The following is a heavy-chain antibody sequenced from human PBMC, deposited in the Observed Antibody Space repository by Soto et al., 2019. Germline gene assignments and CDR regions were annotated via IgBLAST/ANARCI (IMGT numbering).Heavy chain of an antibody. Sequence: PGGSLRLSCAASGFSFSSYAMHWVRQAPGKGLEYVSAISSNGGSTYYANSVKGRFTISRDNSKNTLYLQMGSLRAEDMAVYYCARARGTAAGHWSTWKNNWFDPWGQGTLVTVSS. CDR3: ARARGTAAGHWSTWKNNWFDP. V-gene: IGHV3-64*01. J-gene: IGHJ5*02. CDR2: ISSNGGST. CDR1: GFSFSSYA. D-gene: IGHD6-13*01.